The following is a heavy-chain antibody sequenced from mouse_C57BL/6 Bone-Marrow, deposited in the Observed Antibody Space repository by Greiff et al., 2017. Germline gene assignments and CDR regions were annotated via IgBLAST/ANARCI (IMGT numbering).Heavy chain of an antibody. CDR2: IDPENGDT. CDR1: GFNIKDDY. J-gene: IGHJ3*01. V-gene: IGHV14-4*01. Sequence: VQLQQSGAELVRPGASVKLSCTASGFNIKDDYMHWVKQRPEQGLEWIGWIDPENGDTEYASKFQGKATITADTSFNTAYLQLSSLTSEDTAVYYCTTLESAWFAYWGQGTLVTVSA. CDR3: TTLESAWFAY.